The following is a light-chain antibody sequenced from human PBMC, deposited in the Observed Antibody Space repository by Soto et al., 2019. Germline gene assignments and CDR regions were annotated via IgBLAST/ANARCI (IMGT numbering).Light chain of an antibody. Sequence: DIVMTQSPDSLAVSLGERATINCKSSQSVLYSSNNKNYLAWYQQKQGQPPKLLIYWASTRESGVPDRFSGSGSGTEFTLTISSLQAEDVAVYYCQQYYSTPQTFGQGTKLEIE. CDR1: QSVLYSSNNKNY. CDR3: QQYYSTPQT. J-gene: IGKJ2*01. CDR2: WAS. V-gene: IGKV4-1*01.